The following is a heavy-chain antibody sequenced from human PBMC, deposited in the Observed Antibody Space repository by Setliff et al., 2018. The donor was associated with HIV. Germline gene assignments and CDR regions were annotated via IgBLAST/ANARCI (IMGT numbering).Heavy chain of an antibody. V-gene: IGHV4-34*01. CDR2: INHSGNT. J-gene: IGHJ4*02. CDR1: GGPFSGYY. D-gene: IGHD1-1*01. Sequence: PSETLSLTCAVYGGPFSGYYWTWIRQPPEKGLEWIGEGRGLEWIGEINHSGNTNYNPSLGSRVTISMDTSKNQFSLNLTSVTVADTAVYYCARVATGFIAYWGQGMLVTVSS. CDR3: ARVATGFIAY.